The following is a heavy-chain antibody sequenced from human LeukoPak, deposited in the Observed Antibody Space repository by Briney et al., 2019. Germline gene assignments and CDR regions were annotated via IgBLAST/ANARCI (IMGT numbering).Heavy chain of an antibody. CDR2: IASDVSST. CDR3: ARGRPHGNDY. CDR1: GLTFSSYW. V-gene: IGHV3-74*01. D-gene: IGHD4-23*01. Sequence: GGSLRLSCAASGLTFSSYWMNWVRQAPGKGLVWVSRIASDVSSTTYADSVKGRFSISRDNAKNTLYLQMNSLRVEDTAVYYCARGRPHGNDYWGQGTLVTVSS. J-gene: IGHJ4*02.